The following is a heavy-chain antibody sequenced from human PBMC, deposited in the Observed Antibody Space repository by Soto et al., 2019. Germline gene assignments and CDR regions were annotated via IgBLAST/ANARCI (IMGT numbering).Heavy chain of an antibody. CDR1: GYTFTGYY. J-gene: IGHJ6*01. CDR2: INPNSGGT. D-gene: IGHD1-7*01. V-gene: IGHV1-2*04. CDR3: ARSLPGGNYDLYYYGMDV. Sequence: GASVKVSCKASGYTFTGYYMHWVRQAPGQGLEWMGWINPNSGGTNYAQKFQGWVTMTRETSISTAYMELSRLRSDDTAVYYCARSLPGGNYDLYYYGMDVWGQGTKVTAS.